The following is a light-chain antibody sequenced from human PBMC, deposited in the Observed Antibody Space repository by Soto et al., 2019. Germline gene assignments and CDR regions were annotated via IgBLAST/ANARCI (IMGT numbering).Light chain of an antibody. CDR3: QQYNNWQT. CDR1: QSVSSN. CDR2: GAS. Sequence: EIVMTQSPAPPSLSPGERATPSCRASQSVSSNLAWYQQKPGQAPRLLIYGASTRATGIPARFSGSGSGTEFTLTISSLQSEDFAVYYCQQYNNWQTFGQGTKV. J-gene: IGKJ1*01. V-gene: IGKV3-15*01.